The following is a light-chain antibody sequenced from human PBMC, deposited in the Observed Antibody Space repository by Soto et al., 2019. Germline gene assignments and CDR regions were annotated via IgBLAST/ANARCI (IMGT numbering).Light chain of an antibody. CDR1: STDVGGYHY. Sequence: QSVLTQPRSVSWSPGQSVTISCTGISTDVGGYHYVSWYQQYLGQVSKHIIVDVTKRPSGVADLFSASTSANTPPLTIAGLQSEDEADCYCCSCAGPCAIVVGTGTKV. CDR2: DVT. J-gene: IGLJ1*01. V-gene: IGLV2-11*01. CDR3: CSCAGPCAIV.